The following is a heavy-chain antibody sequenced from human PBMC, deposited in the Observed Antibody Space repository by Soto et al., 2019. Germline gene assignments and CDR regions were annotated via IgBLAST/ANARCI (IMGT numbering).Heavy chain of an antibody. V-gene: IGHV4-30-2*01. J-gene: IGHJ4*02. CDR3: ARAMTTVTTIDY. CDR1: GGSISSGGYS. D-gene: IGHD4-17*01. Sequence: SETLSLTCAVSGGSISSGGYSWNWIRQPPGKGLEWIGCIYHSGSTLYNPSLKSRVTISVDKSKNQFSLKLSSVTAADTAVYYCARAMTTVTTIDYWGQGTLVTVSS. CDR2: IYHSGST.